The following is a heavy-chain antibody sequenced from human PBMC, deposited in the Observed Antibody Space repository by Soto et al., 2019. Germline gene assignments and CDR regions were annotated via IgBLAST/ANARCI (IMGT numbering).Heavy chain of an antibody. D-gene: IGHD3-10*01. CDR1: GYTFTGYG. CDR3: VRYFKFDSGGAYWFDP. V-gene: IGHV1-3*04. CDR2: ISTDKGNK. Sequence: QAQLVQSGAEEKNPGASVKISCKASGYTFTGYGIHWVRQAPGQSLEWMGWISTDKGNKKYSQQFQGRLTVTRDTSAKTAHMELSSLTSEDTAVYYCVRYFKFDSGGAYWFDPWGQGTLVTVSS. J-gene: IGHJ5*02.